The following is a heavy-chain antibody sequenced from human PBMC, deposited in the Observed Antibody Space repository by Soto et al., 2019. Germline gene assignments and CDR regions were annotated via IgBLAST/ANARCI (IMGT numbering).Heavy chain of an antibody. Sequence: QVQLVQSGAEVKKPGSSVKVSCKASGGTFSSYTISWVRQAPGQGLEWMGRIIPILGIANYAQKFQGRVTITADKPPSQAYKEVGSLKSEEEGGEYCAGDVDIVASPYDYWGQGTLVTVSS. D-gene: IGHD5-12*01. CDR3: AGDVDIVASPYDY. J-gene: IGHJ4*02. CDR2: IIPILGIA. CDR1: GGTFSSYT. V-gene: IGHV1-69*02.